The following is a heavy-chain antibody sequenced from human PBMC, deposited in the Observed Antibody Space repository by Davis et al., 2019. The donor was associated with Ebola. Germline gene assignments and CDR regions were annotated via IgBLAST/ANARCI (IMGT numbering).Heavy chain of an antibody. J-gene: IGHJ4*02. CDR1: GYTFTSYD. CDR3: ARGEGAPDF. CDR2: IRTYDGNT. D-gene: IGHD1-26*01. Sequence: ASVKVSCKASGYTFTSYDINWVRQATGQGLEWLGWIRTYDGNTNYAQKLQDRVTMTTDTSTTTVFMELTNLRSDDTAMYWCARGEGAPDFWGQGTLVTVSS. V-gene: IGHV1-18*01.